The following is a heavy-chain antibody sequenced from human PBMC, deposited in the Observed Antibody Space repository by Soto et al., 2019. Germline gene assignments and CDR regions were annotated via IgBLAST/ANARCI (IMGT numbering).Heavy chain of an antibody. V-gene: IGHV3-23*01. CDR3: AKDRAAVLDY. Sequence: GGSLRLSCAASGFTFSSYAMSWVRQAPGKGLEWVSAISGSGGSTYYADSVKGRFTMSRDNSKNTLYLQMNRLRAEDTAVYYCAKDRAAVLDYWGQGTLVTVSS. CDR1: GFTFSSYA. D-gene: IGHD2-8*01. J-gene: IGHJ4*02. CDR2: ISGSGGST.